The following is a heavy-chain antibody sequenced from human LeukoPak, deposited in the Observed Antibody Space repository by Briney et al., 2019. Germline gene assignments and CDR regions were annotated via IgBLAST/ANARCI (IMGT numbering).Heavy chain of an antibody. J-gene: IGHJ4*02. Sequence: SETLSLTCGVSGGSISTTNWWTWVRQPPGEGLEWIGEVHLSGRTHYNPSLESRVTMSVDMSENHISLRLTSVTAADTAVYYCARSAFLVTAPGLYYFDYWGQGTLVAVSS. CDR1: GGSISTTNW. CDR2: VHLSGRT. V-gene: IGHV4-4*02. CDR3: ARSAFLVTAPGLYYFDY. D-gene: IGHD6-13*01.